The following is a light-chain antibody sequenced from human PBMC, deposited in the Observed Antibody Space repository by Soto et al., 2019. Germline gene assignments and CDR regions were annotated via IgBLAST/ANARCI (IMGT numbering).Light chain of an antibody. CDR2: AAS. CDR1: QSISSY. Sequence: DIQMAQSPSSLFSSVGDRVTLTFRASQSISSYLNWYQQKPGKAPKXXIYAASSLQSGVPSRFSGSGSGTDFTLTISSLQPEDFATYYCQQSYSTPRTFGQGTKVDIK. CDR3: QQSYSTPRT. V-gene: IGKV1-39*01. J-gene: IGKJ1*01.